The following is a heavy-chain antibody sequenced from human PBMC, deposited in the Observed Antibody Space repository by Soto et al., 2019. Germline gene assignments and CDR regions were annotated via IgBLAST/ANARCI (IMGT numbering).Heavy chain of an antibody. J-gene: IGHJ5*02. Sequence: ASVKVSCKASGYTFSAHYIHWVRQAPGQGLQWMGWINSRNGDTKYARDFQGSVTLTRDTSSNTAYMELRSQTSDDTAIYYCARGTGSSWFDLWGQGTLVTVSS. D-gene: IGHD3-10*01. V-gene: IGHV1-2*02. CDR3: ARGTGSSWFDL. CDR1: GYTFSAHY. CDR2: INSRNGDT.